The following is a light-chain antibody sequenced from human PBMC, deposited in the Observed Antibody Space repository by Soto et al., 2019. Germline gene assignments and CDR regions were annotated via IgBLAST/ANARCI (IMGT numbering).Light chain of an antibody. J-gene: IGLJ1*01. CDR2: DVS. CDR1: SSDVGGYNY. CDR3: CSYAGTYSYV. V-gene: IGLV2-11*01. Sequence: ALTQPRSVSGSPGQSVTISCTGTSSDVGGYNYVSWYQQHPGKAPKLMISDVSKRPSGVPDRFSGSKSGNTASLTISGLQAEDEADYYCCSYAGTYSYVFGTGTKVTVL.